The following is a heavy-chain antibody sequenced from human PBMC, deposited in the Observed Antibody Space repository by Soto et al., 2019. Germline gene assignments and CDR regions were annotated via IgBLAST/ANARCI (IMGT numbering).Heavy chain of an antibody. CDR2: FTTSGDFT. Sequence: EVQLLDSGGALVQPGGSLRLSCATSGFTFSNHAMSWVRQAPGKGLEWVSTFTTSGDFTYYADSVKGRFTISRDNSKSTLYMHLNSLRVEDTSVYYCARLVTDLGQGTLVPVSS. CDR3: ARLVTD. D-gene: IGHD4-4*01. V-gene: IGHV3-23*01. CDR1: GFTFSNHA. J-gene: IGHJ4*02.